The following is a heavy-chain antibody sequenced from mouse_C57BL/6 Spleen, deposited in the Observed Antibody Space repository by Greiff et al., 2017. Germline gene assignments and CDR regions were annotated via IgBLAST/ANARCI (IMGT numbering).Heavy chain of an antibody. J-gene: IGHJ4*01. V-gene: IGHV5-9-1*02. Sequence: EVKVEESGEGLVKPGGSLKLSCAASGFTFSSYAMSWVRQTPEKRLEWVAYISSGGDYIYYADTVKGRFTISRDNARNTLYLQMSSLKSEDTAMYYCTRGDYDEDYAMDYWGQGTSVTVSS. CDR2: ISSGGDYI. CDR3: TRGDYDEDYAMDY. D-gene: IGHD2-4*01. CDR1: GFTFSSYA.